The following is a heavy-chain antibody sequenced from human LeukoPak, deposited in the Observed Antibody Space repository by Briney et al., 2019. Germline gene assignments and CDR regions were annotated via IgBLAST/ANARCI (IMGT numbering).Heavy chain of an antibody. CDR1: GGAISSDNYY. CDR2: INYSGTT. V-gene: IGHV4-39*01. J-gene: IGHJ4*02. Sequence: PSETLSLTCTVSGGAISSDNYYWGWIRQPPGRGLEWIGSINYSGTTYYNPSLKSRVSISVDTSRTQISLKLSSVTAADTAVYYCARLSDYWGKGTLVTVSS. CDR3: ARLSDY.